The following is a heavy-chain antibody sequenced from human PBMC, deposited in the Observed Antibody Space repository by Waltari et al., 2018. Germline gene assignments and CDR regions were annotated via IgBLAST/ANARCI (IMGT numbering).Heavy chain of an antibody. CDR1: GGSFIHYR. V-gene: IGHV4-34*01. CDR3: ARAPITVVPGTQKGGMDV. Sequence: QVLLLQGGARPLKPSETLSLTCDLSGGSFIHYRWHWIRQSPPKGLGWIGQIGYDGNTVYNPSLRGRVVIWMDTSKNQFSMTLTSVTAADTAVYYCARAPITVVPGTQKGGMDVWGHGTTVSVSS. D-gene: IGHD3-3*01. CDR2: IGYDGNT. J-gene: IGHJ6*02.